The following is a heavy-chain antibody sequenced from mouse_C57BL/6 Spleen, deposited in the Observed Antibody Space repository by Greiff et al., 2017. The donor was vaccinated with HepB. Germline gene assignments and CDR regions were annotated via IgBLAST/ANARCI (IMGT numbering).Heavy chain of an antibody. V-gene: IGHV5-4*03. CDR3: ARTYGSSLAWFAY. D-gene: IGHD1-1*01. CDR2: ISDGGSYT. CDR1: GFTFSSYA. J-gene: IGHJ3*01. Sequence: EVKLVESGGGLVKPGGSLKLSCAASGFTFSSYAMSWVCQTPEKRLEWVATISDGGSYTYYPDNVKGRFTISRDNAKNNLYLQMSHLKSEDTAVYYCARTYGSSLAWFAYWGQGTLVTVSA.